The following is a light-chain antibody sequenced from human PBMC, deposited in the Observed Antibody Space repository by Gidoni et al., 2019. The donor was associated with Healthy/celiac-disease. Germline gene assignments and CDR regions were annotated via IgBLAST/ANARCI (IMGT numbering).Light chain of an antibody. CDR3: SSYTSSSTHYV. V-gene: IGLV2-14*01. CDR2: EVS. J-gene: IGLJ1*01. Sequence: QSALTQPASVSGSPEQSITISCTGTSSDVCGYNYVSWYQQHPGKAPKLMIYEVSNRPSGVSNRFSGSKSGNTASLTISGLQAEDEADYYCSSYTSSSTHYVFGTGTKVTVL. CDR1: SSDVCGYNY.